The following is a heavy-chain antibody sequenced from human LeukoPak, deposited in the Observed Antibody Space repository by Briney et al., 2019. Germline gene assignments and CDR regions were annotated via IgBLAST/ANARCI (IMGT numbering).Heavy chain of an antibody. Sequence: SQTLSLTCAISGDSFSSNSAAWNWIRQSPSRGLEWLGRTYYRSKWYKEYALSVKSRITINPDTSKNQFSLQLNSVTPEDTAVYYCTSLTGDTDYWGQGTLVTVSS. CDR2: TYYRSKWYK. CDR1: GDSFSSNSAA. CDR3: TSLTGDTDY. J-gene: IGHJ4*02. D-gene: IGHD7-27*01. V-gene: IGHV6-1*01.